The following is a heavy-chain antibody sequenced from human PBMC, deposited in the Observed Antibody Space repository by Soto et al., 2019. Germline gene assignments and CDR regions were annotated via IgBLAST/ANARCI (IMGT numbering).Heavy chain of an antibody. V-gene: IGHV4-4*02. CDR2: IYHSGST. CDR1: GGSISGSNW. J-gene: IGHJ4*02. Sequence: PSETLSLTCAVSGGSISGSNWWSWVRQPPGKGLEWIGEIYHSGSTNYNPSLKSRVTISVDKSKNQFSLKLSSVTAADTAVYYCASLGIVGATTGAYWGQGTLVTVSS. D-gene: IGHD1-26*01. CDR3: ASLGIVGATTGAY.